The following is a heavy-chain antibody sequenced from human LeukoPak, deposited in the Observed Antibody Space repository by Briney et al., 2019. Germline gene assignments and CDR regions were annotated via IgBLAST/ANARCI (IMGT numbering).Heavy chain of an antibody. Sequence: GGSLRLSCAVSGFTPISYWMTWVRQAPGKGLEWVANINQDGSETFYVDSVKGRFSISRDNAKDSLYLQMNSLKTEDTAVYYCTRQLGELLSGTLYYYYLDVWGKGTTVTVSS. J-gene: IGHJ6*03. CDR3: TRQLGELLSGTLYYYYLDV. D-gene: IGHD3-10*01. CDR2: INQDGSET. CDR1: GFTPISYW. V-gene: IGHV3-7*03.